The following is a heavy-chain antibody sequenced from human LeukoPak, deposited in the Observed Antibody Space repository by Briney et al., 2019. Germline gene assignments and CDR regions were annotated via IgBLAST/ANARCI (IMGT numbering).Heavy chain of an antibody. J-gene: IGHJ4*02. CDR2: IGGPTET. CDR3: AKGATPRNSIWDYFGK. D-gene: IGHD4-23*01. V-gene: IGHV3-23*01. Sequence: TGGSLRLSCVASGFSFDICAMSWVRQAPGKGPEWVSSIGGPTETFYADSAKGRFTVSRDNSQNTLYLQMNSLRAEDTAVYYCAKGATPRNSIWDYFGKWGQGALVTVST. CDR1: GFSFDICA.